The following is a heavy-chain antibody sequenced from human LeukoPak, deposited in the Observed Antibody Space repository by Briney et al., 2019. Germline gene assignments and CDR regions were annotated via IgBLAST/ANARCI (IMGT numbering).Heavy chain of an antibody. D-gene: IGHD2/OR15-2a*01. CDR3: ARGSTHYYYYYMDV. Sequence: GGSPRPSSAVSGFTSSSDRMSWVCQAPGEGLEWVANIKQEGSETYYVDSVKGRFNISRDNAKNSLYLEMNSLRAEDTAVYYCARGSTHYYYYYMDVWGKGTTVTVSS. CDR2: IKQEGSET. J-gene: IGHJ6*03. V-gene: IGHV3-7*04. CDR1: GFTSSSDR.